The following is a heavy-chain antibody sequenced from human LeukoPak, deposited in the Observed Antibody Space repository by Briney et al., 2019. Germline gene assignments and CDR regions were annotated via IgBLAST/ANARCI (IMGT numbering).Heavy chain of an antibody. CDR2: IRYDGSNK. CDR1: GFTFSSYG. J-gene: IGHJ4*02. CDR3: AKGSRGSCRGAYCYSFDN. V-gene: IGHV3-30*02. Sequence: GGSLRLSCAASGFTFSSYGMHWVRQAPGKGLEWVAFIRYDGSNKYYADSVKGRFTISRVNSRNTLYLQMNRLRVEDTAVYYCAKGSRGSCRGAYCYSFDNWGQGAVVTVSS. D-gene: IGHD2-21*02.